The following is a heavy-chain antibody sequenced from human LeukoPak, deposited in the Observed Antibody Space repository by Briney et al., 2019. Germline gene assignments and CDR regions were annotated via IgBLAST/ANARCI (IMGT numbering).Heavy chain of an antibody. CDR1: GYTFTGYY. Sequence: ASVKVSCKASGYTFTGYYMHWVRQAPGQGLEWMGWINPNSGGTNYAQKFQGRVTMTRDTSISTAYMELSRLISDDTAVYYCAAQYFDYIWGSYRPFDYWGQGTLVTVSS. D-gene: IGHD3-16*02. J-gene: IGHJ4*02. V-gene: IGHV1-2*02. CDR2: INPNSGGT. CDR3: AAQYFDYIWGSYRPFDY.